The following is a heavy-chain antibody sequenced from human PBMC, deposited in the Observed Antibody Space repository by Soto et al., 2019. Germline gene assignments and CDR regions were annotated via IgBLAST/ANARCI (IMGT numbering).Heavy chain of an antibody. V-gene: IGHV3-23*01. CDR2: ISGSGGST. J-gene: IGHJ6*02. CDR1: GFTFSSYA. D-gene: IGHD6-13*01. CDR3: AKGLRGYIRYGMDV. Sequence: GGSLRLSCAASGFTFSSYAMSWVRQAPGKGLEWVSAISGSGGSTYYADSVKGRFTISRDNSKNTLYLQMNSLRAEDTAVYYCAKGLRGYIRYGMDVWGQGTTVTVSS.